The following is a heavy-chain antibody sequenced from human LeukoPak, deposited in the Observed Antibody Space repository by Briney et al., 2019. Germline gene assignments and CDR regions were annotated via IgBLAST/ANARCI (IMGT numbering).Heavy chain of an antibody. D-gene: IGHD6-19*01. Sequence: ASVKVSCKASGYTFTSYDINWVRQATGQGLEWMGWMNPNSGNTGYAQKFQGRVTITRNTSISTAYMELSSLRSEDTAVYYCARVGAVENYYYYMDVWGKGTTVTISS. J-gene: IGHJ6*03. CDR2: MNPNSGNT. V-gene: IGHV1-8*03. CDR1: GYTFTSYD. CDR3: ARVGAVENYYYYMDV.